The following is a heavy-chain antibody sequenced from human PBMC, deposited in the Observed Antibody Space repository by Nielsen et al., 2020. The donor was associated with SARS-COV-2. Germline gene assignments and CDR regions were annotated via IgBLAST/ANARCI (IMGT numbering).Heavy chain of an antibody. V-gene: IGHV3-74*01. Sequence: VRQMPGKGLVWVSRINSDGSSTSYADSVKGRFTISRDNAKNTLYLQMNSLRAEDTAVYYCARAGVVVVPAAIRYYYYYMDVWGKGTTVTSP. CDR3: ARAGVVVVPAAIRYYYYYMDV. CDR2: INSDGSST. D-gene: IGHD2-2*02. J-gene: IGHJ6*03.